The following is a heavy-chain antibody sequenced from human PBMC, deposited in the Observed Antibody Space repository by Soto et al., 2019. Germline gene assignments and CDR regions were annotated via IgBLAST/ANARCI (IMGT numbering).Heavy chain of an antibody. CDR1: GGSISSGGYY. Sequence: SETLSLTCTVSGGSISSGGYYWSWIRQHPGKGLEWIGYIFYSGTTYYNPSLKSRVTISVDTSKNQFSLKLSSVTAADTAVYYCARGAPVVNDYWGQGTLVTVSS. CDR3: ARGAPVVNDY. V-gene: IGHV4-31*03. D-gene: IGHD3-22*01. CDR2: IFYSGTT. J-gene: IGHJ4*02.